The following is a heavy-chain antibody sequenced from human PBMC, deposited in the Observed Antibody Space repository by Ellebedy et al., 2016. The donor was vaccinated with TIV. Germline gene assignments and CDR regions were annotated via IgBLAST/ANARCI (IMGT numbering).Heavy chain of an antibody. Sequence: PGGSLRLSCAASGFTFSSYDMHWVRQAPGTGLEWVAVIWYDGNNKYYTDSVKGRFTISRDNSKSTLYLQMNSLRAEDTAVYYCARENWTNDYWGQGTLVTVTS. CDR2: IWYDGNNK. CDR3: ARENWTNDY. V-gene: IGHV3-33*01. J-gene: IGHJ4*02. D-gene: IGHD3/OR15-3a*01. CDR1: GFTFSSYD.